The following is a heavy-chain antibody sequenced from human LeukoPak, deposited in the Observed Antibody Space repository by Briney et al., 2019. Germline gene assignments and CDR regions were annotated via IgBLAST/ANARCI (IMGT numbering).Heavy chain of an antibody. Sequence: GGSLRLSCAASGFTFSDYYMSWIRQAPGKGLEWVPYISSSGSYTNYADSVKGRFTISRDNAKNSLYLQMNSLRAEDTAVYFCARGSGYYDRVLDYWGQGTLVTVSS. V-gene: IGHV3-11*03. CDR3: ARGSGYYDRVLDY. CDR2: ISSSGSYT. CDR1: GFTFSDYY. D-gene: IGHD3-22*01. J-gene: IGHJ4*02.